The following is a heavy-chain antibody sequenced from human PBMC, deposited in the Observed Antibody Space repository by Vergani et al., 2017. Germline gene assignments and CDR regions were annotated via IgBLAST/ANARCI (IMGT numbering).Heavy chain of an antibody. CDR1: GFTFSSYG. V-gene: IGHV3-7*01. J-gene: IGHJ6*03. CDR2: IKQDGSEK. Sequence: EVQLVESGGGLVQPGGSLRLSCAASGFTFSSYGMSWVRQAPGKGLEWVANIKQDGSEKYYVDSVKGRFTISRDNAKNTLYLQMNSLRAEDTDVYYCAGEQRGSCCYYMDVWGKGTMITVSS. D-gene: IGHD1-26*01. CDR3: AGEQRGSCCYYMDV.